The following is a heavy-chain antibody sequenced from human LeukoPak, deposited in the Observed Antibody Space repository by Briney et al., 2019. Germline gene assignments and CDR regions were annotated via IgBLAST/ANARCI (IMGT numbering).Heavy chain of an antibody. Sequence: SEALSLTCTVSGGSISSYYWSWIRQPPGKGLECIGYIYYSGSTNYNPSLKSRVTISVDTSKNQFSLKLSSVTAADTAVYYCARVFGVIDAFDIWRQGTMVTVSS. CDR3: ARVFGVIDAFDI. CDR1: GGSISSYY. CDR2: IYYSGST. D-gene: IGHD3-3*01. J-gene: IGHJ3*02. V-gene: IGHV4-59*01.